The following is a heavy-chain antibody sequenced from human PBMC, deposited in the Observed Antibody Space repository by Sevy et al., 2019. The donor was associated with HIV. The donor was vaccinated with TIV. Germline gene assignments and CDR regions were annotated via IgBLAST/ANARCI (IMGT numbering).Heavy chain of an antibody. J-gene: IGHJ6*01. D-gene: IGHD6-6*01. CDR1: GYTFTIYG. Sequence: ASVKVSCKVSGYTFTIYGISWVRQAPGQGLEWMGWISAYKGNTNYAQKLQGRVTMTTDTSTSTAYMELWSLRSDDTAVYYCARDEEQLTYYYNGMDVWGQGTTVTVSS. CDR2: ISAYKGNT. V-gene: IGHV1-18*01. CDR3: ARDEEQLTYYYNGMDV.